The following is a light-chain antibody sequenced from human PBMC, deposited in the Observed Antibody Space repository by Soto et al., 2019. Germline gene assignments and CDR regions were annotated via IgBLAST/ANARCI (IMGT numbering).Light chain of an antibody. CDR2: DVS. CDR3: RSYTSSSPFYV. J-gene: IGLJ1*01. Sequence: QSVLTQPASVSGSPGQSITISCTGTSSDVGGYNYVSWYQQHPGKAPKLMIYDVSNRPSGVSNRFSGSKSGNTASLTISGLQAEDESDYYCRSYTSSSPFYVFGTATKVTVL. V-gene: IGLV2-14*01. CDR1: SSDVGGYNY.